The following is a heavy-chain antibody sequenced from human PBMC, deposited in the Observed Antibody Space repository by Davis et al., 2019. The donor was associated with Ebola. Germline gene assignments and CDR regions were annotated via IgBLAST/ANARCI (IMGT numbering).Heavy chain of an antibody. CDR3: ARLSLYNSGGGGFDP. Sequence: GESLKISCAASGFTIRSYWMSWVRQAPGQGPEWVANIKSDESEKFYVDSVKGRFTISRDNVKNSLYLQMNSLRAEDTAVYYCARLSLYNSGGGGFDPWGQGTLVTVSS. J-gene: IGHJ5*02. CDR1: GFTIRSYW. CDR2: IKSDESEK. V-gene: IGHV3-7*03. D-gene: IGHD6-19*01.